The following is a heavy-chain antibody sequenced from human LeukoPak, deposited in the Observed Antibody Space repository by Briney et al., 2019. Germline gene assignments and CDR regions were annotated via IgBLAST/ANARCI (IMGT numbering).Heavy chain of an antibody. CDR1: GYTFSAYC. J-gene: IGHJ4*02. D-gene: IGHD1-1*01. CDR2: INPYSDDT. Sequence: GASVKVSCKASGYTFSAYCMHWVRQAPGQGLEWMGWINPYSDDTNYAQKFQGRVTMTRDTSISTAYMELSGLRSDDTAVYYCARYTTTGNDYWGQGTLVTVSS. CDR3: ARYTTTGNDY. V-gene: IGHV1-2*02.